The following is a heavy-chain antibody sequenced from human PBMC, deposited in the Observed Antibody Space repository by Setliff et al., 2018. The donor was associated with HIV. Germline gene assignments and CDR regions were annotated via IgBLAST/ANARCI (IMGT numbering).Heavy chain of an antibody. Sequence: SETLSLTCTVSGGSISSETFSWNWIRQPAGKGLEWIGRIYTSGTTNYNPSLESRVTISVDTSKNQFSLKLSSVTAADAAVYYCGTAMYCYYGLDVWGQGIRVTVSS. D-gene: IGHD2-2*01. V-gene: IGHV4-61*02. CDR2: IYTSGTT. CDR1: GGSISSETFS. J-gene: IGHJ6*02. CDR3: GTAMYCYYGLDV.